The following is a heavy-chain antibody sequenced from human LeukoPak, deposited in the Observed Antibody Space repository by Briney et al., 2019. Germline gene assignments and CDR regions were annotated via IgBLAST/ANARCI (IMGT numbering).Heavy chain of an antibody. V-gene: IGHV1-18*01. CDR3: ARVRSGWYPLDY. CDR1: GYTFTSYG. CDR2: ISAYNGNT. J-gene: IGHJ4*02. D-gene: IGHD6-19*01. Sequence: ASVTVSCKASGYTFTSYGISWVRQAPGQGLEWMGWISAYNGNTNYARKLQGRVTMTTDTSTSTAYMELRSLRSDDTAVYYCARVRSGWYPLDYWGQGTPVTVAS.